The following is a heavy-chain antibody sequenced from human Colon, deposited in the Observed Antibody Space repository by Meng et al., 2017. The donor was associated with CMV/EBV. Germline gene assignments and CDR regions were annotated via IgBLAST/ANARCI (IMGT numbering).Heavy chain of an antibody. V-gene: IGHV4-4*08. D-gene: IGHD5-12*01. CDR1: GGSISSYY. Sequence: GSLSLTCSVSGGSISSYYWSWVRQPPGKGLEWIGHIYNSGTTTYSPSFKSRVTISLDTSKNQFYLKMNSLTAADTAVYYCARYAGWLKAYDYWGQGTPVTVSS. CDR2: IYNSGTT. J-gene: IGHJ4*02. CDR3: ARYAGWLKAYDY.